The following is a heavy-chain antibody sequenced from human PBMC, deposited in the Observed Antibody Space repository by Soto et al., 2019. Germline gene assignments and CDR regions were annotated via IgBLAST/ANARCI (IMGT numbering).Heavy chain of an antibody. D-gene: IGHD3-3*01. Sequence: GESLKISCKGSGYSFTNSWIGWVRQMPGKGLEWMGIIYPGDSDTRYSPSFQGHVTISADKSITTAYLQWSSLKASDTAMYYCARFAISGVVAYAMAVWCQGTTVAVSS. J-gene: IGHJ6*01. CDR1: GYSFTNSW. CDR3: ARFAISGVVAYAMAV. V-gene: IGHV5-51*01. CDR2: IYPGDSDT.